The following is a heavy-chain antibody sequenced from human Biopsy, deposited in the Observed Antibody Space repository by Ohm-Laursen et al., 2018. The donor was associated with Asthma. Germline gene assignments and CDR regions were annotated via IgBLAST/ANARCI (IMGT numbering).Heavy chain of an antibody. D-gene: IGHD3-16*01. CDR2: ISSSSSYI. Sequence: SLRLSCAASGFTFSSYSMNWVRQAPGKGLEWVSSISSSSSYIYYADSMKGRFTISRDNAKNSLYLQMNSLRAEDTAVYYCAREGGADYYYYGMDVWGQGTTVTVSS. V-gene: IGHV3-21*01. CDR3: AREGGADYYYYGMDV. J-gene: IGHJ6*02. CDR1: GFTFSSYS.